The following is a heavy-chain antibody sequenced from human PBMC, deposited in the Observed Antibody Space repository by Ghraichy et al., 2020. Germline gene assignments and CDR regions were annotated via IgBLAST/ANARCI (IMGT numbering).Heavy chain of an antibody. V-gene: IGHV4-59*11. CDR1: GGSISIHY. J-gene: IGHJ4*02. CDR2: IYYSGTT. D-gene: IGHD6-6*01. CDR3: ARNLNYYSRSSNY. Sequence: SCTVSGGSISIHYWSWIRQPPGKGLEWIGYIYYSGTTSYNPSLKSRVTISVDTSKNQFSLKLNSVTAADTAVYYCARNLNYYSRSSNYWGQGTLVTVSS.